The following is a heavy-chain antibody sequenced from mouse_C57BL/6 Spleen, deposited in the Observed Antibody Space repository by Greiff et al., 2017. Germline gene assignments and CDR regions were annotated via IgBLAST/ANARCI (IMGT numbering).Heavy chain of an antibody. V-gene: IGHV1-55*01. CDR1: GYTFTSYW. Sequence: VQLQQPGAELVKPGASVKMSCKASGYTFTSYWITWVKQRPGQGLEWIGDIYPGSGSTNYNEKFKSKATLTVDTSSSTAYMQLSSLTSEDSAVYYSARSPAQALAWFAYWGQGTLVTVSA. CDR2: IYPGSGST. CDR3: ARSPAQALAWFAY. J-gene: IGHJ3*01. D-gene: IGHD3-2*02.